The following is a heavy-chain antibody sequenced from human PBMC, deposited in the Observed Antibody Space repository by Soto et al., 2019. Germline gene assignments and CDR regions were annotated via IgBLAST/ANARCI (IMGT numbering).Heavy chain of an antibody. CDR2: ISHSVTT. D-gene: IGHD1-26*01. V-gene: IGHV4-59*01. Sequence: XATLSLTFTVSGGSISSYYWSWIRQPPGKGLEWIGYISHSVTTDYNPSLNSRVTFSLDTSKNQFSLKLTSVTAADAAIYYCARKVGPNLYYYYYGLDVWGQGTTVTVSS. J-gene: IGHJ6*02. CDR1: GGSISSYY. CDR3: ARKVGPNLYYYYYGLDV.